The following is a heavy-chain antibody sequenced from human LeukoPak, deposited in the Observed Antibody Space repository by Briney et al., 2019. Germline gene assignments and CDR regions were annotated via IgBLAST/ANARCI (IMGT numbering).Heavy chain of an antibody. CDR1: GYTFTNYG. V-gene: IGHV1-18*01. J-gene: IGHJ4*02. Sequence: ASVKVSCKASGYTFTNYGITWVRQAPGQGLEWMGWVSGDSSNTNLAQRFQARVTMTTDTSTNTAYIELRSLKSDDTAVYYCGRDLLGCSGGACYSSDFWGQGTQVTVSS. D-gene: IGHD2-15*01. CDR3: GRDLLGCSGGACYSSDF. CDR2: VSGDSSNT.